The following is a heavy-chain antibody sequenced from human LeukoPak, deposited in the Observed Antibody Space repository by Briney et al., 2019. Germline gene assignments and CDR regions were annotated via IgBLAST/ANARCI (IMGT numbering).Heavy chain of an antibody. D-gene: IGHD3-22*01. Sequence: GGSLRLSCAASGFTFSSYSMNWVRQAPGKGLEWVALISYDGSNEYCADSVKGRFTISRDNSKNTVYLQMNSLTTEDTAVYYCAKDRHYQSNVLDYWGQGTLVTVSS. CDR1: GFTFSSYS. J-gene: IGHJ4*02. CDR2: ISYDGSNE. CDR3: AKDRHYQSNVLDY. V-gene: IGHV3-30*18.